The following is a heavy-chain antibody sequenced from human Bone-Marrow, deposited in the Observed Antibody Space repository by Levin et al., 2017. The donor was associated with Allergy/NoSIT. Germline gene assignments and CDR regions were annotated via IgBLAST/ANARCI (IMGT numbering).Heavy chain of an antibody. V-gene: IGHV3-7*01. D-gene: IGHD3-9*01. CDR3: ARDRVLRYFDWSAFDI. CDR1: GFTFSSYW. CDR2: IKQDGSEK. J-gene: IGHJ3*02. Sequence: GESLKISCAASGFTFSSYWMSWVRQAPGKGLEWVANIKQDGSEKYYVDSVKGRFTISRDNAKNSLYLQMNSLRAEDTAVYYCARDRVLRYFDWSAFDIWGQGTMVTVSS.